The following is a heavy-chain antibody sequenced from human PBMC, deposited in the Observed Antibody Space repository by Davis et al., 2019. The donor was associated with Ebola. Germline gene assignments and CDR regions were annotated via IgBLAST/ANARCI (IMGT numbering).Heavy chain of an antibody. Sequence: SLKISCAASGFTFDHYAMHWVRQAPGKGLEWVSGISWNSGSIGYADSVKGRFTISRDNAKNSLYLQMNSLRAEDTALYYCAKDTYYYYGMDVWGQGTTVTVSS. CDR2: ISWNSGSI. V-gene: IGHV3-9*01. CDR1: GFTFDHYA. CDR3: AKDTYYYYGMDV. J-gene: IGHJ6*02.